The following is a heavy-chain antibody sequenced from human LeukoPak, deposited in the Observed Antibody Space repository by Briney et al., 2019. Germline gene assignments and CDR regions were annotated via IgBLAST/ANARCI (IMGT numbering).Heavy chain of an antibody. Sequence: GGSLRLSCAASGFTFTNSDIHWVRQAPGKGLEWVALIWSGGNDKCYADSVKGRFTISRDNSKNTLYLQMNSLRAEDTAVYYCAKDAGIITIFGVVITLPAGIDYWGQGTLVTVSS. J-gene: IGHJ4*02. V-gene: IGHV3-30*02. CDR2: IWSGGNDK. D-gene: IGHD3-3*01. CDR1: GFTFTNSD. CDR3: AKDAGIITIFGVVITLPAGIDY.